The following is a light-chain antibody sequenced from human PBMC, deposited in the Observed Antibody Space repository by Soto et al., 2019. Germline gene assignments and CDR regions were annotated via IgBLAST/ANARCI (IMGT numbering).Light chain of an antibody. CDR1: QIVSSN. CDR2: GAS. CDR3: QQYNNWPRT. V-gene: IGKV3-15*01. Sequence: EIVMTQSPATLSVSPGEGATLSCRASQIVSSNLAWYQQKPCQAPRLLIYGASTRATVIPARFSGSGSGTEFTLTISSLQSEDFAVYYCQQYNNWPRTFGQGTKVDIK. J-gene: IGKJ1*01.